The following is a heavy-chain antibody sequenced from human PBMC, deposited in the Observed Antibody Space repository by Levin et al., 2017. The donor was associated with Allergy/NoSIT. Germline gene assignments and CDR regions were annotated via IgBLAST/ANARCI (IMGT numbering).Heavy chain of an antibody. CDR1: GGSINNYY. D-gene: IGHD3-10*01. Sequence: SQTLSLTCTVSGGSINNYYWSWIRQPPGKGLEWIAYMYYSGSTNYNPSLKSRVTMAVDTSKNQFSLRLSSVTAADTAVYYCARNGFYGSGSTDAFDIWGQGTMVTVSS. J-gene: IGHJ3*02. CDR3: ARNGFYGSGSTDAFDI. V-gene: IGHV4-59*01. CDR2: MYYSGST.